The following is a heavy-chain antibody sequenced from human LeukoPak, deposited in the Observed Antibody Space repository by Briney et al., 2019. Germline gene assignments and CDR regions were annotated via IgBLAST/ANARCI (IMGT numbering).Heavy chain of an antibody. V-gene: IGHV3-23*01. D-gene: IGHD6-13*01. J-gene: IGHJ4*02. CDR1: GFTFSSYA. CDR2: ISGSGGST. Sequence: GGSLRLSCAASGFTFSSYAMSWVRQAPGKGLEWVSAISGSGGSTYYADSVKGRFTISRDNSKNTLYLRMNSLRAEDTAVYYCAKSGRGGGSWYFGYWGQGTLVTVSS. CDR3: AKSGRGGGSWYFGY.